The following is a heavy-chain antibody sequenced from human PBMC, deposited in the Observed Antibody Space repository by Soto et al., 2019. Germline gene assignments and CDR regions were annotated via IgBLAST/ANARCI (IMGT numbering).Heavy chain of an antibody. Sequence: GSLRLSCAASGFTFSNFGMHWVRQAPGKGLEWVAVIWYDGSNEYYPDSVKGRFTISRDNSKNTLYLQMNSLRAEDTAVYYCARLNTGWYFDFWGRGTLVTVSS. D-gene: IGHD4-17*01. CDR1: GFTFSNFG. J-gene: IGHJ2*01. CDR2: IWYDGSNE. V-gene: IGHV3-33*01. CDR3: ARLNTGWYFDF.